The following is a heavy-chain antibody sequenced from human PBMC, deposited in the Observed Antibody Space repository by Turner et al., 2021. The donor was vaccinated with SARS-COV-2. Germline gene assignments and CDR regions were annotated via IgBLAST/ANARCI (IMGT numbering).Heavy chain of an antibody. CDR2: IYYSGIT. D-gene: IGHD5-18*01. Sequence: QLQLQYSRPGLFKPSETLSLTCFVSGGSISSSSYYWGWIRQPPGKGLEWIGNIYYSGITYYNPSLKSRVTISVDTSKNQFSLKLTSVTAADTAVYYCARLMDTAMDYYGMDVWGQGTTVTVSS. J-gene: IGHJ6*02. V-gene: IGHV4-39*01. CDR1: GGSISSSSYY. CDR3: ARLMDTAMDYYGMDV.